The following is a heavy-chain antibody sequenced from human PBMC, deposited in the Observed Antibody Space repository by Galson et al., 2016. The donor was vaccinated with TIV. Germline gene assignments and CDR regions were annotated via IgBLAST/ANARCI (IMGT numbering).Heavy chain of an antibody. D-gene: IGHD2-2*03. V-gene: IGHV1-2*05. CDR2: INPHSGGT. J-gene: IGHJ6*02. CDR3: ARERGPGYCDSPSCYGYYGFDV. CDR1: GYTFTHYF. Sequence: SVKVSCKASGYTFTHYFVHWVRQAPGQGLEWMGRINPHSGGTDYAPKFQGRVTMTRDTSISTAYRDLSGLKSDDTLVYYGARERGPGYCDSPSCYGYYGFDVWGQGTTVTVSS.